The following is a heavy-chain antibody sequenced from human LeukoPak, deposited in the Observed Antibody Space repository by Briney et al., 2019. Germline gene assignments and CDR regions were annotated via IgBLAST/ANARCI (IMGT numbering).Heavy chain of an antibody. CDR1: GFTFGDYA. V-gene: IGHV3-15*01. CDR2: IKSKTDGGTT. D-gene: IGHD1-1*01. Sequence: PGRSLRLSCTASGFTFGDYAMSWFRQAPGKGLEWVGRIKSKTDGGTTDYAAPVKGRFTISRDDSKNTLYLQMNSLKTEDTAVYYCTSTPGGTSFDYWGQGTLVTVSS. J-gene: IGHJ4*02. CDR3: TSTPGGTSFDY.